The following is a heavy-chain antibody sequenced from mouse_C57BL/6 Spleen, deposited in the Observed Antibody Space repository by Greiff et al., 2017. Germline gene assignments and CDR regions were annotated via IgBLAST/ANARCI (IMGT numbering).Heavy chain of an antibody. J-gene: IGHJ4*01. D-gene: IGHD1-1*01. CDR3: ARHEAYYYGSSYGPFNYAMDY. V-gene: IGHV1-62-2*01. CDR2: FYPGSGSI. Sequence: QVQLQQSGAELVKPGASVKLSCKASGYTFTEYTIHWVKQRSGQGLEWIGWFYPGSGSIKYNEKFKDKATLTADKSSSTVYMELSRLTSEDSAVYFCARHEAYYYGSSYGPFNYAMDYWGQGTSVTVSS. CDR1: GYTFTEYT.